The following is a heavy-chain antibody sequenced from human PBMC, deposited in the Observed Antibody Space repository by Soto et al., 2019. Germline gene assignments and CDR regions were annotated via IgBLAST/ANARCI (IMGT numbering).Heavy chain of an antibody. V-gene: IGHV3-11*05. D-gene: IGHD3-10*01. CDR3: ARDRGSRYFDY. CDR1: GFTFSDYY. Sequence: QVQLVESGGGLVKPGGSLRLSCVASGFTFSDYYMSWIRQAPGKGLEWVSYISTSSSYANYADSVKGRFTISRDNAKNSLFLQLNSLRAEDTAVYYCARDRGSRYFDYWGQGTLVTVSS. CDR2: ISTSSSYA. J-gene: IGHJ4*02.